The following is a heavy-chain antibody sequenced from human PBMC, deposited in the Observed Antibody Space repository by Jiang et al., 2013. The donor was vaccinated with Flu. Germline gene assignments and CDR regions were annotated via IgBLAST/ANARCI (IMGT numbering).Heavy chain of an antibody. Sequence: GSGLVKPSETLSLSCTVSGGSISSDDHYWGWIRQPPGEGLEWIGYMYYTGGTYYHPSLRSRLSLSLDTSNNQFSLKMSSVTAADTAEYYCAAATSVTMWAFDIWGRGKTVSVSS. CDR2: MYYTGGT. CDR1: GGSISSDDHY. CDR3: AAATSVTMWAFDI. J-gene: IGHJ3*02. D-gene: IGHD3-10*02. V-gene: IGHV4-30-4*01.